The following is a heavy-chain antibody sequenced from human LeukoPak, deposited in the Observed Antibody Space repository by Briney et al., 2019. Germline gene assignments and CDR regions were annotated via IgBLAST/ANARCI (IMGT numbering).Heavy chain of an antibody. CDR3: ARGEGFDGLLSGGHNWFDP. CDR1: GGSISSSSYY. J-gene: IGHJ5*02. CDR2: IYYSGST. D-gene: IGHD3-9*01. Sequence: SETLSLTCTVSGGSISSSSYYWGWIRQPPGKGLEWIGSIYYSGSTYYHPSLKSRVTISVDTSKNQFSLKLSSVTAADTAVYYGARGEGFDGLLSGGHNWFDPWGQGTLVTVSS. V-gene: IGHV4-39*07.